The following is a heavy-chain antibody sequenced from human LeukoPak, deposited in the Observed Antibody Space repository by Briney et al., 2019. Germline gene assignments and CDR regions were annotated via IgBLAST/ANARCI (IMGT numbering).Heavy chain of an antibody. CDR1: GYSISSGYY. J-gene: IGHJ4*02. D-gene: IGHD5-18*01. CDR3: ARDKDTAMVLFDY. V-gene: IGHV4-38-2*02. Sequence: PSETLSLTCAGSGYSISSGYYWGWIRQPPGKGLEWVGSIYHSGSTYYNPSLKSRVTISVDTSKNQFSLKLSSVTAADTAVYYCARDKDTAMVLFDYWGQGTLVTVSS. CDR2: IYHSGST.